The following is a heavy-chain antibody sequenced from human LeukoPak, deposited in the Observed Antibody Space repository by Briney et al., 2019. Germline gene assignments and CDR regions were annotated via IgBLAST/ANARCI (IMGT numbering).Heavy chain of an antibody. V-gene: IGHV3-23*01. CDR2: ISATVDGT. CDR1: KFTFSGFA. Sequence: SGGCLRLSCAASKFTFSGFAMSCVRQAPGKGLEWVSGISATVDGTSYTDSVKGRFTISRDNSKNTLYLQMNSMRAEDTAVYSCASGNGQRFLEWLHEVHFDYWGQGTLVTVSS. CDR3: ASGNGQRFLEWLHEVHFDY. J-gene: IGHJ4*02. D-gene: IGHD3-3*01.